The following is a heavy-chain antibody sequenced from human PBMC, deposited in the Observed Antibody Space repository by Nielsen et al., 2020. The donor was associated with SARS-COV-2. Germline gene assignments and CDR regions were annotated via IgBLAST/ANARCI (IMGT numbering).Heavy chain of an antibody. CDR1: GFTFSSYW. CDR3: TTKQYDSSGYSDY. Sequence: GESLKISCAASGFTFSSYWMSWVRQGPGKGLEWVANIKQDGSEKYYVDSVKGRFTISRDNAKNSLYLQMNSLRAEDTAVYYCTTKQYDSSGYSDYWGQGTLVTVSS. V-gene: IGHV3-7*01. CDR2: IKQDGSEK. J-gene: IGHJ4*02. D-gene: IGHD3-22*01.